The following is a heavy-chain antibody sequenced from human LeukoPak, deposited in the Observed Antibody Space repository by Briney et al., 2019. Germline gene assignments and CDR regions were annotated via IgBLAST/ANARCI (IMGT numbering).Heavy chain of an antibody. V-gene: IGHV1-69*04. CDR2: IIPILGTT. J-gene: IGHJ4*02. CDR1: GGTFSSYA. Sequence: ASVKVSCKASGGTFSSYAISWVRQAPGQGLEWMGRIIPILGTTNYAQNFQGRVTITADKSTSTAYMELSSLRSEDTAVYYCASREYSYGGGYQPLLYEPTFDYWGQGTLVTVSS. CDR3: ASREYSYGGGYQPLLYEPTFDY. D-gene: IGHD5-18*01.